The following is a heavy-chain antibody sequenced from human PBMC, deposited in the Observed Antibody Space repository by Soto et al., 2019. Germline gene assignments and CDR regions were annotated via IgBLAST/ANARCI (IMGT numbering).Heavy chain of an antibody. CDR1: GFFISSGNY. D-gene: IGHD2-15*01. Sequence: SETLSLTCAVSGFFISSGNYWGWIRKPPGKGLEWIGSIFHGGNTYYNPSLKSRVTISVDMSKNQFSLKLNSVTAADTVVYYCARARWYDAFDVWGQGTVVTVSS. V-gene: IGHV4-38-2*01. J-gene: IGHJ3*01. CDR3: ARARWYDAFDV. CDR2: IFHGGNT.